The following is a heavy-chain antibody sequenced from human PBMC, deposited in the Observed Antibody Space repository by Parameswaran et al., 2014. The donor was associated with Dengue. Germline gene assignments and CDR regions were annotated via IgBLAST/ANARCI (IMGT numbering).Heavy chain of an antibody. J-gene: IGHJ3*02. CDR2: IIPISGTA. CDR3: AISVGTGYDLRPI. D-gene: IGHD5-12*01. Sequence: WVRQAPGQGLEWMGGIIPISGTANYARKLQGRVTITVDEATSTAYMDLSSLRSEDSAMYYCAISVGTGYDLRPIWGQGTRVTVSS. V-gene: IGHV1-69*01.